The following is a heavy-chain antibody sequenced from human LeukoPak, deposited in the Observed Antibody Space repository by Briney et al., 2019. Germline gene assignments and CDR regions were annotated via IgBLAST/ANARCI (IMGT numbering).Heavy chain of an antibody. D-gene: IGHD2-21*01. Sequence: TLSLTCTVSGGSISSGGYYWSWIRQHPGKGLEWIGYIYYSGSTYYNPSLKSRVTISVDTSKNQFSLKLSSVTAADTAVYYCARVRAYCGGDCYYLDYWGQGTLVTVSS. V-gene: IGHV4-31*03. CDR2: IYYSGST. J-gene: IGHJ4*02. CDR3: ARVRAYCGGDCYYLDY. CDR1: GGSISSGGYY.